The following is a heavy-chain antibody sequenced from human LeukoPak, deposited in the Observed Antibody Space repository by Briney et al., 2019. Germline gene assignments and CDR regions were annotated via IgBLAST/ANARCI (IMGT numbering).Heavy chain of an antibody. D-gene: IGHD5-12*01. Sequence: PSETLSLTCTVSGGSISSYHWSWIRQPAGKGLEWIGRIYTSGCTDYNPSLKSRVTMSVGTSENQFSLRLSSVTAADTAVYYCARGYSGYSRAYFDYWGQGTLVTVSS. CDR2: IYTSGCT. CDR3: ARGYSGYSRAYFDY. V-gene: IGHV4-4*07. CDR1: GGSISSYH. J-gene: IGHJ4*02.